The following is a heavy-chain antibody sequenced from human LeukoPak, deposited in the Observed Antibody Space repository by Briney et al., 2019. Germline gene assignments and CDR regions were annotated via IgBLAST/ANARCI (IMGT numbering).Heavy chain of an antibody. J-gene: IGHJ4*02. CDR3: ARDKGTSYLSSFDY. V-gene: IGHV3-66*01. D-gene: IGHD6-6*01. CDR2: TYSGGST. CDR1: GFTVSSNY. Sequence: GGSLRLSCAASGFTVSSNYMSWVRQAPGKGLEWVSFTYSGGSTYFADSVKGRFTISRDNSKNTLYLQMNSLRAEDTAVYYCARDKGTSYLSSFDYWGQGTLVTVSS.